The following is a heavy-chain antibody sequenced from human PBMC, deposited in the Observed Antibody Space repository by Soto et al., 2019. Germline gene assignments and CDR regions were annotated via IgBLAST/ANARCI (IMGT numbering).Heavy chain of an antibody. CDR1: GFTVSSNY. V-gene: IGHV3-66*01. J-gene: IGHJ4*02. D-gene: IGHD3-22*01. CDR2: IYSGGST. Sequence: GGSLRLSCAASGFTVSSNYMSWVRQAPGKGLEWVSVIYSGGSTYYADSVKGRFTISRDNSKNTLYLQMNSLRAEDTAVYYCARDPLMYYYDSSGYSVRGQGTLVTVSS. CDR3: ARDPLMYYYDSSGYSV.